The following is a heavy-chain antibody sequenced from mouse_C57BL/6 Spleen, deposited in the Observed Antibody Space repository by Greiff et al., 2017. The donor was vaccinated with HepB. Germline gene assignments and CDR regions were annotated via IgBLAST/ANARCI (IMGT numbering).Heavy chain of an antibody. D-gene: IGHD2-3*01. CDR2: IWSGGST. J-gene: IGHJ4*01. V-gene: IGHV2-2*01. CDR3: AGIYDGYPYYAMDY. CDR1: GFSLTSYG. Sequence: LQESGPGLVQPSQSLSITCTVSGFSLTSYGVHWVRQSPGKGLEWLGVIWSGGSTDYNAAFISRLSISKDNSKSQVFFKMNSLQADDTAIYYCAGIYDGYPYYAMDYWGQGTSVTVSS.